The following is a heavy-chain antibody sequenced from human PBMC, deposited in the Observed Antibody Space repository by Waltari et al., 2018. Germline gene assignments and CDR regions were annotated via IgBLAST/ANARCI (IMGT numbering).Heavy chain of an antibody. CDR2: VDPEDGEK. CDR3: ATVYCGGGACYKYQYYYGLDV. V-gene: IGHV1-24*01. CDR1: GTSLTGVS. Sequence: QVQLVQSGTEVKKPGASVKVSCKVSGTSLTGVSIHWVRQAPGKGLEWMGGVDPEDGEKIYAQKFQGRVTMTEDTSTDTAYMELSRLRSEDMAIYYCATVYCGGGACYKYQYYYGLDVWGQGTTVTV. J-gene: IGHJ6*02. D-gene: IGHD2-8*02.